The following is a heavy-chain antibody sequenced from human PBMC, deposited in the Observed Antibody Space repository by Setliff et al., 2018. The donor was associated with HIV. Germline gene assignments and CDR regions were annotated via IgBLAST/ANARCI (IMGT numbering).Heavy chain of an antibody. CDR1: GGSMSTYY. V-gene: IGHV4-4*07. J-gene: IGHJ3*02. Sequence: SDTLSLTCSVSGGSMSTYYWSWIRQPAGKGLEWIGRIYSSGSTIYNPSLRSRVTMSVDTSKSQLSLKLTSVTAADTAVYYCARVFPPIRGAPFGTPPGAFDIWGQGTMVTVSS. CDR2: IYSSGST. D-gene: IGHD2-15*01. CDR3: ARVFPPIRGAPFGTPPGAFDI.